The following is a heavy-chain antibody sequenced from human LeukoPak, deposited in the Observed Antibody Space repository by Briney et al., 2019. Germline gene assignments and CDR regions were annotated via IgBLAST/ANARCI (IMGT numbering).Heavy chain of an antibody. V-gene: IGHV3-23*01. J-gene: IGHJ6*03. CDR3: AKGTDYYYYYYMDV. Sequence: GGSLRLSCAASGFTFSSYAMSWVRQAPGKGLEWVSAISGSGCSTYYADSVKGRFTISRDNSKNTLYLQMNSLRAEDTAVYYCAKGTDYYYYYYMDVWGKGTTVTVSS. CDR2: ISGSGCST. CDR1: GFTFSSYA.